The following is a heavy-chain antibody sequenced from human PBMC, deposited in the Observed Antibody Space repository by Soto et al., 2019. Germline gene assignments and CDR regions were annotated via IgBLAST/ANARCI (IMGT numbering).Heavy chain of an antibody. Sequence: GASVKVSCKASGYTFTSYYMHWVRQAPGQGLEWMGIINPSGGSTSYAQKFQGRVTMTRDTSTSTVYMELSSLRSEDTAVYYCARARSSGYCSGGSCYPGWFDPWGQGTLVTVSS. CDR1: GYTFTSYY. D-gene: IGHD2-15*01. V-gene: IGHV1-46*01. J-gene: IGHJ5*02. CDR3: ARARSSGYCSGGSCYPGWFDP. CDR2: INPSGGST.